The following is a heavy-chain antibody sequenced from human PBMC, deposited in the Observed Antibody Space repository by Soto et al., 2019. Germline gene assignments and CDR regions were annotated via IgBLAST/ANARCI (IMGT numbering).Heavy chain of an antibody. CDR3: ARHPERIAQIGWFDP. D-gene: IGHD6-13*01. V-gene: IGHV3-48*01. CDR1: GFTFSSYS. J-gene: IGHJ5*02. CDR2: ISSSSSTI. Sequence: PGGSLRLSCAASGFTFSSYSMNWVRQAPGKGLEWVSYISSSSSTIYYADSVKGRYTISRDNAKNSLYLQMNSLRAEDTTVYNCARHPERIAQIGWFDPWGQGTLVTVSS.